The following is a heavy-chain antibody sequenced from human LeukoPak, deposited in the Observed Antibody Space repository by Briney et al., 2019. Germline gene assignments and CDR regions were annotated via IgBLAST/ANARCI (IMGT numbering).Heavy chain of an antibody. Sequence: ASVKVSCKASGYTFTTYGISWVRQAPGQGLEWMGWISPYNGNTNYAQKLQGRVTMTTDTSTSTAYMELRSLRSDDTAVYYCARDLPTYYYDSSGYYPDYWGQGALVTVSS. CDR3: ARDLPTYYYDSSGYYPDY. J-gene: IGHJ4*02. CDR1: GYTFTTYG. CDR2: ISPYNGNT. D-gene: IGHD3-22*01. V-gene: IGHV1-18*01.